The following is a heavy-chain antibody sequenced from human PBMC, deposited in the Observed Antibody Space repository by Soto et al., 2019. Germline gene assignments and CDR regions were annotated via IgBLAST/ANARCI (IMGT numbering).Heavy chain of an antibody. CDR3: AAGHYYYYMDV. J-gene: IGHJ6*03. V-gene: IGHV3-9*01. CDR2: IRWNSGSI. Sequence: GGSLRLSCAASGFTFDDYAMHWVRQAPGKGLEWVSGIRWNSGSIDYVDSVKGRFTTSRDNAKKSVYLQMNSLRPEDTALYYCAAGHYYYYMDVWGKGTTVTVSS. CDR1: GFTFDDYA.